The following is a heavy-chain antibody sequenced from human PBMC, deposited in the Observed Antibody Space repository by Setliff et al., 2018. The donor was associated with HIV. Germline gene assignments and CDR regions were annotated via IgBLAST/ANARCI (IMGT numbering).Heavy chain of an antibody. CDR3: ARAEGYYDNSVKSGRHYYYYMDV. J-gene: IGHJ6*03. CDR2: IYYSGST. CDR1: GGSISSGGYF. Sequence: PSETLSLTCTVSGGSISSGGYFWSWIRQLPGKGLEWIGYIYYSGSTFYNPSLKSRVSISVDTAKNQFSLKLTSVTAAYTAVYYCARAEGYYDNSVKSGRHYYYYMDVWGKGTTFTVSS. D-gene: IGHD3-22*01. V-gene: IGHV4-31*03.